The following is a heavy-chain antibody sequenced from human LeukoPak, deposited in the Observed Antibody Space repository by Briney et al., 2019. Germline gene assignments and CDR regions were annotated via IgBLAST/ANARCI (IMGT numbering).Heavy chain of an antibody. Sequence: GGSLRLSCAASGFTASSNYMSWVRQAPGKGLEWVSVIYTGGSTYYSDSVKGRFTISRDNSKNTLYLQMNSLRADDTAVYYCARGGYSGSGNYFDYWGQGTLVTVSS. D-gene: IGHD3-10*01. V-gene: IGHV3-66*01. J-gene: IGHJ4*02. CDR3: ARGGYSGSGNYFDY. CDR2: IYTGGST. CDR1: GFTASSNY.